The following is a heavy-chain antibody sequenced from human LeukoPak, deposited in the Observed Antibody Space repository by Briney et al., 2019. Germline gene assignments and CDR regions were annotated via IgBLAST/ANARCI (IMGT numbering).Heavy chain of an antibody. CDR1: GGSISSSSYY. CDR3: ARVSGVGAPRYYFDY. J-gene: IGHJ4*02. V-gene: IGHV4-39*07. D-gene: IGHD1-26*01. CDR2: SYYSGST. Sequence: SETLSLTCTVSGGSISSSSYYWGWIRQPPGKGLEWIGSSYYSGSTYYNPSLKSRVTISVDTSKNQFSLKLSSVTAADTAVYYCARVSGVGAPRYYFDYWGQGTLVTVSS.